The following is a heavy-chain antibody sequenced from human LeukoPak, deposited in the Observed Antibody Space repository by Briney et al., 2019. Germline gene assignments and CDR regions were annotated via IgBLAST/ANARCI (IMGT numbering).Heavy chain of an antibody. CDR1: GGSIINSNYY. J-gene: IGHJ4*02. CDR2: IYYSGST. Sequence: SETLSLTCTVSGGSIINSNYYWAWMRQPPGKELEWFANIYYSGSTYYNPSLKSRVTISVDTSKNQFSLKLSSVTAADTAVYYCARETYYYGSGSRNFDYWGQGTLVTVSS. V-gene: IGHV4-39*02. D-gene: IGHD3-10*01. CDR3: ARETYYYGSGSRNFDY.